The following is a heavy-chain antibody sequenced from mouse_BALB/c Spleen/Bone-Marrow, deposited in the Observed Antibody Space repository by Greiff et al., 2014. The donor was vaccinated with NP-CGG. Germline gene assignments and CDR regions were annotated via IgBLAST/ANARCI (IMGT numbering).Heavy chain of an antibody. Sequence: VQLQQSGAELVKPGASVKLSCTASGFNIKDTYMHWVKQRPEKGLEWIGRIDPANGNTKYDPKFQGKATITADTSSNTAYLQLSSLTSEDTAVYYCASYYYGHYFDYWGQGTTLTVSS. J-gene: IGHJ2*01. CDR2: IDPANGNT. CDR3: ASYYYGHYFDY. D-gene: IGHD1-1*01. CDR1: GFNIKDTY. V-gene: IGHV14-3*02.